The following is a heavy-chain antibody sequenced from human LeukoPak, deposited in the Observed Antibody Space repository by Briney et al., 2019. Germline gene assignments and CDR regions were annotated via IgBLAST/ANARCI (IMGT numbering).Heavy chain of an antibody. V-gene: IGHV3-48*01. D-gene: IGHD1-14*01. J-gene: IGHJ5*02. CDR3: AKGGPGGFDP. CDR2: ISSSGSTI. Sequence: GGSLRLSCAASGFTFSSYGMHWVRQAPGKGLEWVSYISSSGSTIYYADSVKGRFTISRDNSKNTLYLQMNSLRAEDTAVYYCAKGGPGGFDPWGQGTLVTVSS. CDR1: GFTFSSYG.